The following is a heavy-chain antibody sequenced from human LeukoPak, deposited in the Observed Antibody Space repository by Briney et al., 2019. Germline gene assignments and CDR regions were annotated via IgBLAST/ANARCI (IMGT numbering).Heavy chain of an antibody. V-gene: IGHV1-69*02. D-gene: IGHD1-1*01. J-gene: IGHJ6*03. CDR1: GGTFSGYT. Sequence: ASVKVSCKASGGTFSGYTISWVRQAPGQGLEWMGRIIPILGIANYAQKFQGRVTITADKSTSTAYMELSSLRSEDTAVYYCATPGTHPPLRYYYYMDVWGKGTTVTVSS. CDR3: ATPGTHPPLRYYYYMDV. CDR2: IIPILGIA.